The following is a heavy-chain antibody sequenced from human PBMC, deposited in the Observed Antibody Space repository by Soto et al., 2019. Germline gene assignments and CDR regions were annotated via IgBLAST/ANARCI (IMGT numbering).Heavy chain of an antibody. CDR1: GYSLSPYY. CDR2: INPNGGST. Sequence: QVHLVQSGAEVKKPGASVKVYCKASGYSLSPYYMHWVRQAPGQGLEWMAIINPNGGSTKNAQKFQGRVTVTTDTQTRTVYVKLSRMTSEETATYSGVTDGGGVTCPPVSWKWGPGTMVTVS. D-gene: IGHD2-15*01. CDR3: VTDGGGVTCPPVSWK. J-gene: IGHJ3*01. V-gene: IGHV1-46*03.